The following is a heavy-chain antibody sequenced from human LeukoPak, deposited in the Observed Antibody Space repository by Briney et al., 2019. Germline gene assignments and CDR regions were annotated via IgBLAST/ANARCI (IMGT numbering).Heavy chain of an antibody. Sequence: GRSLRLSCAASGFTFSSYAMHWVRQAPGKGLEWVAVISYDGSNKYYADSVKGRFTISRDNSKNTLYLQMNSLRAEDTAVYYCARCSGYDYYFDYWGQGTLVTVSS. J-gene: IGHJ4*02. CDR1: GFTFSSYA. D-gene: IGHD5-12*01. CDR3: ARCSGYDYYFDY. V-gene: IGHV3-30*04. CDR2: ISYDGSNK.